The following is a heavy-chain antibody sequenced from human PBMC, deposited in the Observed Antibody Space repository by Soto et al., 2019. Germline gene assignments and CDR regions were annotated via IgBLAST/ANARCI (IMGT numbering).Heavy chain of an antibody. V-gene: IGHV1-3*01. CDR3: ARDSGVAGPSGDLDY. J-gene: IGHJ4*02. D-gene: IGHD2-21*02. CDR1: GYTFSIHF. CDR2: VSGVNGDT. Sequence: QVQLVQSGAEVKEPGASVKVSCKASGYTFSIHFMHWVRQAPGQSVEWMGWVSGVNGDTKYSQKLQDRITITRDPSATTAYMELSRLRSEDKAVYYCARDSGVAGPSGDLDYWGRGTLVTVSS.